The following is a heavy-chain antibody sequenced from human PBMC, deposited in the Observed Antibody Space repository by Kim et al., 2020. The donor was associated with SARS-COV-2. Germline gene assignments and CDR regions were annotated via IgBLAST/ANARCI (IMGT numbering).Heavy chain of an antibody. Sequence: SETLSLTCAVYGGSFSGYYWSWIRQPPGKGLEWIGEINHSGSTNYNPSLKSRVTISVDTSKNQFSLKLSSVTAADTAVYYCARGVPRWIAAAGTNFDYWGQGTLVTVSS. CDR1: GGSFSGYY. D-gene: IGHD6-13*01. V-gene: IGHV4-34*01. J-gene: IGHJ4*02. CDR3: ARGVPRWIAAAGTNFDY. CDR2: INHSGST.